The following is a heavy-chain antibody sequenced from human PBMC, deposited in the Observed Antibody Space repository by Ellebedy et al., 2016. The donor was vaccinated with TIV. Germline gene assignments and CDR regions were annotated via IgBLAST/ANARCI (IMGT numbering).Heavy chain of an antibody. CDR3: ARAISPTTPGNWFDP. J-gene: IGHJ5*02. CDR2: VSYSGST. Sequence: MPSETLSLTCTVSGGSISSYYWSWIRQPPGRGLEWIGYVSYSGSTNYNPSLKSRVTISVDTSKNQFSLKLSSVTAADTAVYYCARAISPTTPGNWFDPWGQGTLVTVSS. D-gene: IGHD4-17*01. CDR1: GGSISSYY. V-gene: IGHV4-59*08.